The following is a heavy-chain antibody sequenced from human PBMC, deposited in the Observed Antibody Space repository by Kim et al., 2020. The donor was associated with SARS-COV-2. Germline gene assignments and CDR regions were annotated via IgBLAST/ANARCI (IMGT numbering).Heavy chain of an antibody. CDR3: ARQGEGADAFDI. CDR1: GGSISSSSYY. CDR2: IYYSGST. V-gene: IGHV4-39*01. D-gene: IGHD3-16*01. Sequence: SETLSLTCTVSGGSISSSSYYWGWIRQPPGKGLEWIGSIYYSGSTYYNPSLKSRVTISVDTSKNQFSLKLSSVTAADTAVYYCARQGEGADAFDIWGQGTMVTVSS. J-gene: IGHJ3*02.